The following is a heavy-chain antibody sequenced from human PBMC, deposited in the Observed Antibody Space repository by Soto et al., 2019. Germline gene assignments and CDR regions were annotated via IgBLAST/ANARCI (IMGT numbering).Heavy chain of an antibody. CDR2: IYHSGST. Sequence: ETLSLTCAVSGGSISSSNWWSWVRQPPGKGLEWIGEIYHSGSTNYNPSLKSRITISVDKSKNQFSLKLSSVTAADTAVYYCARVSGSYYYGMDVWGQGTTVTVSS. J-gene: IGHJ6*02. V-gene: IGHV4-4*02. D-gene: IGHD1-26*01. CDR1: GGSISSSNW. CDR3: ARVSGSYYYGMDV.